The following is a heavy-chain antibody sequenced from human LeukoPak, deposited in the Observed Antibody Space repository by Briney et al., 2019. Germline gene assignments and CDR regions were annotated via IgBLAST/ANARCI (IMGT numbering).Heavy chain of an antibody. V-gene: IGHV3-74*01. J-gene: IGHJ4*02. CDR3: ARGADHGGSYYPD. Sequence: PGGSLRLSCAASGFRFSNSWMYWVRQGPGKGPVWVSRMKTDGTRIEYADSVKGRFTISRENAKNTLFLQMSSLRVEDTAVYYCARGADHGGSYYPDWGQGTRVTVSS. CDR1: GFRFSNSW. D-gene: IGHD3-10*01. CDR2: MKTDGTRI.